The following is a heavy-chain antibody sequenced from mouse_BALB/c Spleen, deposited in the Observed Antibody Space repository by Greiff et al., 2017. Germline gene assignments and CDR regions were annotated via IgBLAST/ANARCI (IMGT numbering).Heavy chain of an antibody. D-gene: IGHD1-1*01. CDR2: ISSGGST. Sequence: DVMLVESGGGLVKPGGSLKLSCAASGFTFSSYAMSWVRQTPEKRLEWVASISSGGSTYYPDSVKGRFTISRDNARNILYLQMSSLRSEDTAMYYCARRGDYYGSSLYYYAMDYWGQGTSVTVSS. V-gene: IGHV5-6-5*01. CDR3: ARRGDYYGSSLYYYAMDY. CDR1: GFTFSSYA. J-gene: IGHJ4*01.